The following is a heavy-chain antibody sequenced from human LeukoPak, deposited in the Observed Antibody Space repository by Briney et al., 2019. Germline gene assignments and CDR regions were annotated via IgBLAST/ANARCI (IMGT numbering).Heavy chain of an antibody. CDR2: ISGSGGST. Sequence: GGSLRLSSAASGFTFSSYAMSWVRQAPGKGLEWVSAISGSGGSTYYADSVKGRFTISRDNSKNTLYLQMNSLRAEDTAVYYCAKMSGSGSYYSAYYYYYYMDVWGKGTTVTVSS. D-gene: IGHD3-10*01. J-gene: IGHJ6*03. V-gene: IGHV3-23*01. CDR3: AKMSGSGSYYSAYYYYYYMDV. CDR1: GFTFSSYA.